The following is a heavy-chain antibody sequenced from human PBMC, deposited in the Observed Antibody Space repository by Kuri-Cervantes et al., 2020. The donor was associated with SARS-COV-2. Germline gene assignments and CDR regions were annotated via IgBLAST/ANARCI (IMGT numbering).Heavy chain of an antibody. J-gene: IGHJ4*02. Sequence: GESLKISCAASGFTFSSYAMSWVRQAPGKGLEWVSPISGSGGSTYYADSVKGRFTISRDNSKNTLYLQMNSLIAEDTAVYYCAKHSGWYSARTGLDYWGQGTLVAVSS. V-gene: IGHV3-23*01. CDR2: ISGSGGST. CDR1: GFTFSSYA. CDR3: AKHSGWYSARTGLDY. D-gene: IGHD6-19*01.